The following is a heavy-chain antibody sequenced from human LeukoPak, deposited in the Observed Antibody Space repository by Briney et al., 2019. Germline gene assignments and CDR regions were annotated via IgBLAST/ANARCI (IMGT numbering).Heavy chain of an antibody. D-gene: IGHD3-10*01. Sequence: TGGSLRLSCEVSGVTSEESGMSWVRQAPGKGLEWVSAISGSGVTTYYADSVKGRFTISRDNSKNTLYLQMNSLRAEDTALYYCAKDRDYYLVGFFDYWGQGTLVTVSS. CDR3: AKDRDYYLVGFFDY. J-gene: IGHJ4*02. CDR1: GVTSEESG. V-gene: IGHV3-23*01. CDR2: ISGSGVTT.